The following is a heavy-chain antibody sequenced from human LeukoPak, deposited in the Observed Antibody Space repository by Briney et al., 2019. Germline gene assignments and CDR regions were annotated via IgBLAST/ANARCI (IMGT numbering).Heavy chain of an antibody. V-gene: IGHV3-23*01. D-gene: IGHD3-10*02. CDR1: GFIFSNYA. J-gene: IGHJ6*04. CDR2: ISASGGST. CDR3: AELGITMIGGV. Sequence: PGGSLRLSCAASGFIFSNYAMGWVRQATGKGLEWVSSISASGGSTYTAASVKGRFNISRDNAKNSLYLQMNSLRAEDTAVYYCAELGITMIGGVWGKGTTVTISS.